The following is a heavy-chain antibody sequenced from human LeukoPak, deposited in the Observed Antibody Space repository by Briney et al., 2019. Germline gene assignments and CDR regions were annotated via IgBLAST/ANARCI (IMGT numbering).Heavy chain of an antibody. CDR2: IYYSGST. D-gene: IGHD3-10*01. Sequence: KSSETLSLTCTVSGGSISSSSYHWGWIRQPPGKGLEWIGSIYYSGSTYYNPSLKSRVTISVDTSKNQFSLKLSSVTAADTAVYYCARRYGSGSYSVSSNFDYWGQGTLVTVSS. J-gene: IGHJ4*02. CDR1: GGSISSSSYH. CDR3: ARRYGSGSYSVSSNFDY. V-gene: IGHV4-39*01.